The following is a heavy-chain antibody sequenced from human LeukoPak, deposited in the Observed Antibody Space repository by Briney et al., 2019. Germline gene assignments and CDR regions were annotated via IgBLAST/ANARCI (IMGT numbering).Heavy chain of an antibody. CDR3: ARNGEI. V-gene: IGHV1-2*02. CDR2: INCNSGDT. D-gene: IGHD3-10*01. CDR1: GYTFTGYY. Sequence: ASVKVSCKASGYTFTGYYMHWMRQAPGQGPEWMGWINCNSGDTIYAQKFQGRVTMTRDTSISTAYMELSRLTYDDTTVYYCARNGEIWGQGTLVTVSS. J-gene: IGHJ4*02.